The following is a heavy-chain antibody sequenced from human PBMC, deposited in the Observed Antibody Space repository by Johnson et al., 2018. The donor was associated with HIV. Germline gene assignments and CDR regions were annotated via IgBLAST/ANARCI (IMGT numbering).Heavy chain of an antibody. Sequence: VQLVESGGGVVRPGGSLRLSCAASGFTFDDYGMSWVRQVPGKGLEWVSGISWNGGSTGYADSVRGRFTISSDNAKNTLYLQMNSLRAEDTALYYCTSDRPHVGWIEYSSSSDAFDIWGQGTMVTVSS. CDR3: TSDRPHVGWIEYSSSSDAFDI. CDR1: GFTFDDYG. V-gene: IGHV3-20*04. D-gene: IGHD6-6*01. CDR2: ISWNGGST. J-gene: IGHJ3*02.